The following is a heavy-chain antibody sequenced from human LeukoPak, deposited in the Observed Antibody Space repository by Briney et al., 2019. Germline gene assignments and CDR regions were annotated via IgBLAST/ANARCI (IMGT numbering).Heavy chain of an antibody. V-gene: IGHV3-30*18. D-gene: IGHD6-19*01. CDR1: GFTFSSYG. CDR3: AKEAVAGSFDY. J-gene: IGHJ4*02. Sequence: GGSLRLSCAASGFTFSSYGMHRVRQAPGKGLEWVAVISYDGSNKYYADSVEGRFTISRDNSKNTLYLQMNSLRAEDTAVYYCAKEAVAGSFDYWGQGTLVTVSS. CDR2: ISYDGSNK.